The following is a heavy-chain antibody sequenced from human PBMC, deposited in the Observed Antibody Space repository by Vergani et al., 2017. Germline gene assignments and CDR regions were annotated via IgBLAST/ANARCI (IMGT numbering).Heavy chain of an antibody. D-gene: IGHD4-11*01. CDR2: IGTAGDT. V-gene: IGHV3-13*01. CDR1: GFTFSSYD. J-gene: IGHJ6*02. CDR3: ARAYTVTRVIGSLVDYGMDV. Sequence: EVQLVESGGGLVQPGGSLRLSCAASGFTFSSYDMHWVRHATGKGLEWVSAIGTAGDTYYPGSVKGRFTISRKNAKNSLYLQMNSLRAGDTAVYYCARAYTVTRVIGSLVDYGMDVWGQGTTVTVSS.